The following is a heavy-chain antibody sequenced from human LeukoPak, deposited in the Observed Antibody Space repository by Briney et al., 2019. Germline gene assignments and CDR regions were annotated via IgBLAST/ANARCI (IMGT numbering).Heavy chain of an antibody. V-gene: IGHV4-39*07. D-gene: IGHD3-10*01. CDR2: IHYSGST. CDR3: ARDFRLGWFDP. Sequence: SETLSLTCTVSGGSISSSSYYWGWIRQPPGKGLEWIGSIHYSGSTNYNPSLKSRVTISVDTSKNQFSLKLSSVTATDTAVYYCARDFRLGWFDPWGQGTLVTVSS. CDR1: GGSISSSSYY. J-gene: IGHJ5*02.